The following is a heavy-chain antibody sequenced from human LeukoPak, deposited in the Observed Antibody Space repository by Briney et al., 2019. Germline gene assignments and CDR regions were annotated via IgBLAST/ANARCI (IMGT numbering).Heavy chain of an antibody. CDR2: ISAYNGNT. D-gene: IGHD2-2*01. Sequence: GASVKVFCKASGYTFTSYGISWVRHAPGQGLEEMRWISAYNGNTNYAQKLQGRDTMTTDTSTSTAYTELRSLRSDDTAVYYCARDLGDYIVVVPAASEFDPWGQGTLVTVSS. CDR1: GYTFTSYG. V-gene: IGHV1-18*01. CDR3: ARDLGDYIVVVPAASEFDP. J-gene: IGHJ5*02.